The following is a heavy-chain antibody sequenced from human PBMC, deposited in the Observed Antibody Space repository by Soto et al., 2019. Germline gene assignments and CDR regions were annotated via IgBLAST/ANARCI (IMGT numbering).Heavy chain of an antibody. D-gene: IGHD3-10*01. V-gene: IGHV1-69*12. CDR3: ARDKDRLLCGWNYCYAMDV. Sequence: QVQLEQSGAEVKKPGSSVTVSCKASGGTFGISAISWVRQAPGKGLEWMGGILPIFPTPDYELKFQVRVTITADECTSTVYLELTSLGSADTSVYYCARDKDRLLCGWNYCYAMDVGGQATTVTVSS. J-gene: IGHJ6*02. CDR2: ILPIFPTP. CDR1: GGTFGISA.